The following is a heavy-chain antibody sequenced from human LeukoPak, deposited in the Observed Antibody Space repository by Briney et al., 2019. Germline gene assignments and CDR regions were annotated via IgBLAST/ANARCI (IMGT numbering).Heavy chain of an antibody. Sequence: GGSLRLSCAASGFTFSGYTMNWVRQAPGKGPEWVSSISGSGITTNYADSVKGRFTISREYSNNTLYLQMSSLRAEDAAIYYCAQARSSSGYGPLGFYWGQGNLVTVSS. CDR1: GFTFSGYT. J-gene: IGHJ1*01. CDR2: ISGSGITT. CDR3: AQARSSSGYGPLGFY. V-gene: IGHV3-23*01. D-gene: IGHD5-12*01.